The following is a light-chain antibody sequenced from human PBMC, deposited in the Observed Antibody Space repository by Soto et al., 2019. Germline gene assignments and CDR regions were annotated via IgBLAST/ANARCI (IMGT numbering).Light chain of an antibody. Sequence: SYELTQPPSVSVSPGQTASITCSGDKLGDKYACWYQQKPGQSPVLVIYQDSKRPSGIPERFSGSTSGNTATLTISGTQAMDEADYYCQAWDSSTAVVFGGGTKVTVL. J-gene: IGLJ2*01. V-gene: IGLV3-1*01. CDR2: QDS. CDR1: KLGDKY. CDR3: QAWDSSTAVV.